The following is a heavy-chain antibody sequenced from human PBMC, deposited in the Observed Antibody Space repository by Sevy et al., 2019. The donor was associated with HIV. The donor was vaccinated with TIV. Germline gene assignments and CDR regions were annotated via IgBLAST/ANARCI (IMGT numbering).Heavy chain of an antibody. J-gene: IGHJ3*02. CDR3: ANYINGAGCWSSTSTRKAFDI. CDR2: ISWNSGSI. CDR1: GFTFDDYA. V-gene: IGHV3-9*01. Sequence: GGSLRLSCATSGFTFDDYAMHWVRQAPGKGLEWVSGISWNSGSIGYADSVKGRFTISRDNAKNSLYLQMNRLRAEDTALYYCANYINGAGCWSSTSTRKAFDIWGQGTMVTVSS. D-gene: IGHD2-2*01.